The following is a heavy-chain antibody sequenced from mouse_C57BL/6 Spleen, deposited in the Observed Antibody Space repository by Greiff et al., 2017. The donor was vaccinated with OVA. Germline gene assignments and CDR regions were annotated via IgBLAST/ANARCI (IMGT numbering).Heavy chain of an antibody. D-gene: IGHD1-1*01. V-gene: IGHV5-4*01. CDR2: ISDGGSYT. CDR3: ARDSITTVYAMDY. CDR1: GFTFSSYA. J-gene: IGHJ4*01. Sequence: EVKLVESGGGLVKPGGSLKLSCAASGFTFSSYAMSWVRQTPEKRLEWVATISDGGSYTYYPDNVKGRFTISRDNAKNNLYLQMSHLKSEDTAMYYCARDSITTVYAMDYWGQGTSVTVSS.